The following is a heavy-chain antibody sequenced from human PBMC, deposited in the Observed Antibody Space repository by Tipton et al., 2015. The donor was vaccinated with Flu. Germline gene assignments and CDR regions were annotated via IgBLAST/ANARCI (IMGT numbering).Heavy chain of an antibody. CDR2: IYYSGST. CDR1: GGSISSYY. CDR3: ARDLPNYYYYGMDV. V-gene: IGHV4-59*01. J-gene: IGHJ6*02. Sequence: LRLSCTVSGGSISSYYWSWIRQPPGKGLEWIGYIYYSGSTNYNPSLKSRVTISVDTSKNQFSLKLSSVTAADTAVYYCARDLPNYYYYGMDVWGQGTTVTVSS.